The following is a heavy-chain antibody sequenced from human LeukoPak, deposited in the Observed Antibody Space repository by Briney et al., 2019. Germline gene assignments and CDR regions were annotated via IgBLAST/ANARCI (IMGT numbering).Heavy chain of an antibody. CDR2: IYPGDSDT. CDR1: GYSFPNYW. CDR3: ARQDGYALYYFDY. D-gene: IGHD5-24*01. V-gene: IGHV5-51*01. J-gene: IGHJ4*02. Sequence: GESLKISCKGSGYSFPNYWITWVRQMPGKGLEWMGIIYPGDSDTRYSPSFQGQVTISADKSISTAYLQLSSLKASDTAMHYCARQDGYALYYFDYWGQGTLVTVSS.